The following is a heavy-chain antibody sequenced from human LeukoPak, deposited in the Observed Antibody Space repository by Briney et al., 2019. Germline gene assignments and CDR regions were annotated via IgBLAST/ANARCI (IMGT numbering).Heavy chain of an antibody. J-gene: IGHJ4*02. Sequence: SETLSLTCTVSGGSISCYYWSWIRQPPGKGLEWIGYIYYSGSTNYNPSLKSRVTISVDTSKNQFSLKLSSVTAADTAVYYCAIEGYSSSWYYFDYWGQGTLVTVSS. V-gene: IGHV4-59*01. CDR3: AIEGYSSSWYYFDY. CDR1: GGSISCYY. D-gene: IGHD6-13*01. CDR2: IYYSGST.